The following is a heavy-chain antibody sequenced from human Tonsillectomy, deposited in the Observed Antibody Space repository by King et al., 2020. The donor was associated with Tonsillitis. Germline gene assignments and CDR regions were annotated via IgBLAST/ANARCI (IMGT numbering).Heavy chain of an antibody. D-gene: IGHD2-8*01. CDR3: AGDNGISDWFDP. CDR1: DLSFSSYS. Sequence: EVQLVESGGGLVQPGVSLRLSCAAADLSFSSYSMNWVRQAPGRGLEWLSYINTDSSTIYYADSVKGRFTISRDNAKKSVYLQMNSLRAEDTAVYYCAGDNGISDWFDPWGQGTLVTVSS. V-gene: IGHV3-48*01. CDR2: INTDSSTI. J-gene: IGHJ5*02.